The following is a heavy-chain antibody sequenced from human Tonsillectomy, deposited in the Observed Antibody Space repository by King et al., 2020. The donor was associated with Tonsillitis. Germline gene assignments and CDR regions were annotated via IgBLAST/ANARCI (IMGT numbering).Heavy chain of an antibody. Sequence: VQLLESGGGVVQPGRSLRLSCAASGFTFSSYGMHWVRQAPGKGPEWVAVISYDGSDKYYVDSVKGRFTISRDNSKNTLYLQMNSLRAEDTAVYYCARDQTYYESSGYYSAWGQGTMVTVSS. J-gene: IGHJ3*01. CDR2: ISYDGSDK. D-gene: IGHD3-22*01. CDR1: GFTFSSYG. CDR3: ARDQTYYESSGYYSA. V-gene: IGHV3-30*05.